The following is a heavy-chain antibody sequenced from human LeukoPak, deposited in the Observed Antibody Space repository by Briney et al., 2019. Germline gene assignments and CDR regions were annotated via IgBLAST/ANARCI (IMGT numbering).Heavy chain of an antibody. CDR1: GFTFSSYE. CDR2: ISSSGSTI. J-gene: IGHJ4*02. Sequence: PGGSLRLSCAASGFTFSSYEMNWVRQAPGKGLEWVSYISSSGSTIYYADSVKGRFTISRDNSKNTLYLQMNSLRVDDTAVYYCVKDLGGSWCFDYWGQGTLVTVSA. CDR3: VKDLGGSWCFDY. D-gene: IGHD6-13*01. V-gene: IGHV3-48*03.